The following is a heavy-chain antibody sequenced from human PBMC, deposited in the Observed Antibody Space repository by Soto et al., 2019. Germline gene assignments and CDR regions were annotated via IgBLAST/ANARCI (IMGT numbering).Heavy chain of an antibody. CDR1: GFTLSSYA. D-gene: IGHD3-3*01. CDR2: ISGSGGSV. J-gene: IGHJ4*02. CDR3: AKASSYDFWTTYFDF. V-gene: IGHV3-23*01. Sequence: GGSLRLSCTASGFTLSSYAVTWVRQAPGKGLEWVSAISGSGGSVYYADSVKGRFGISRDISKNTLYLQMNSLRAEDTAIYYCAKASSYDFWTTYFDFWGQGTLVTVSS.